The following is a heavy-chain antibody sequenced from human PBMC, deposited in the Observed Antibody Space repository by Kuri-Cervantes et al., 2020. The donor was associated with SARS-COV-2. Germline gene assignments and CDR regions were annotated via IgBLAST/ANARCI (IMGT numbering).Heavy chain of an antibody. D-gene: IGHD5-12*01. CDR2: IYYSGST. CDR1: GGSISSSSYY. J-gene: IGHJ4*02. CDR3: ARLIGYSGYDYSFGYFDY. V-gene: IGHV4-39*01. Sequence: ESLKISCTVSGGSISSSSYYWGWIRQPPGKGLEWIGSIYYSGSTYYNPSLKSRVTISVDTSKNQFSLKLSSVTAADTAVYYCARLIGYSGYDYSFGYFDYWGQGTLVTVSS.